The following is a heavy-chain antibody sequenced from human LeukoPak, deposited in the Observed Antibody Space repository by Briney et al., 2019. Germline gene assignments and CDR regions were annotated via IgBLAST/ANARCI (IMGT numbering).Heavy chain of an antibody. CDR2: INHSGST. CDR3: ARLIAAHYYYYMDV. D-gene: IGHD6-6*01. Sequence: PSETLSLTCAVYGGSFSGYYWSWIRQPPGKGLEWIGEINHSGSTNYNPSLKSRVTISVDTSKNQFSLKLSSVTAADTAVYYCARLIAAHYYYYMDVWGKGTTVTVSS. J-gene: IGHJ6*03. CDR1: GGSFSGYY. V-gene: IGHV4-34*01.